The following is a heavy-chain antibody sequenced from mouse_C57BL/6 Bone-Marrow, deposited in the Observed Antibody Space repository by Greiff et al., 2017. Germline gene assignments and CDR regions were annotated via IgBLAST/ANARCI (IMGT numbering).Heavy chain of an antibody. CDR2: INPSNGGT. Sequence: QVQLQQPGTELVKPGASVKLSCKASGYTFTSYWMHWVKQRPGQGLEWIGNINPSNGGTNYNEKFKSKATLTVDKSSSTAYMQLSSLTSEDSAVYECARWGGHYYDSSRDYWGQGTTLTVSS. V-gene: IGHV1-53*01. J-gene: IGHJ2*01. CDR1: GYTFTSYW. CDR3: ARWGGHYYDSSRDY. D-gene: IGHD1-1*01.